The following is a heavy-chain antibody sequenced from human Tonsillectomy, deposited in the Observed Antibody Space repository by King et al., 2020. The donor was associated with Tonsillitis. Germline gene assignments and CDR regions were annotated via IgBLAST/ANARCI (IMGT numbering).Heavy chain of an antibody. CDR2: IYSSGST. D-gene: IGHD2-2*02. J-gene: IGHJ3*02. V-gene: IGHV4-61*02. CDR1: GGSISSGSYY. CDR3: ARYCSSTSCYIPSDAFDI. Sequence: VQLQESGPGLVKPSQTLSLTCTVSGGSISSGSYYWSWIRQPAGKGLEWIGHIYSSGSTNYNPSLKSRVTMSVDTSKNQFSLKLGPVTAADTAVYYCARYCSSTSCYIPSDAFDIWGQGTMVTVSS.